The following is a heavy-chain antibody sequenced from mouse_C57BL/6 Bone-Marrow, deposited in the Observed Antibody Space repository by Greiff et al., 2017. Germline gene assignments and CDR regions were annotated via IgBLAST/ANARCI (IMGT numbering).Heavy chain of an antibody. Sequence: QVHVKQSGAELVKPGASVKLSCKASGYTFTSYWMHWVKQRPGRGLEWIGRIDPNSGGTKYNEKFKSKATLTVDKPSSTAYLQLSSLTSEDSAVYYCARDPYGYDLYFDYWGQGTTLTVSS. CDR2: IDPNSGGT. CDR1: GYTFTSYW. CDR3: ARDPYGYDLYFDY. D-gene: IGHD2-2*01. V-gene: IGHV1-72*01. J-gene: IGHJ2*01.